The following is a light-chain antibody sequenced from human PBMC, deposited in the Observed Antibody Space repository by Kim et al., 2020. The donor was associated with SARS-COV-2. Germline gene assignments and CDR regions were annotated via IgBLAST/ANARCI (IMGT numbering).Light chain of an antibody. CDR3: QVWDSSSDHPYV. J-gene: IGLJ1*01. CDR2: YDS. V-gene: IGLV3-21*04. CDR1: IIGSKS. Sequence: GKAAGITCAGNIIGSKSMRWYQQKPGQAPVLVIYYDSDRPSGIPERFSGSNSGNTATLTISRVEAGDEADYYCQVWDSSSDHPYVLGTGTKVTVL.